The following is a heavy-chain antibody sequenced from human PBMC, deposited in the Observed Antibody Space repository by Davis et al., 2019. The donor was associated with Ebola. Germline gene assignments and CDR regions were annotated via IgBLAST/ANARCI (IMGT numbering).Heavy chain of an antibody. CDR2: IYPSDSDT. V-gene: IGHV5-51*01. CDR1: GYTFTSNW. Sequence: GESLKISCKGYGYTFTSNWIVWVRQLPGRGLEWMGDIYPSDSDTKYSPSFQGHVTFSVDKSTTTAYLQWGSLKASDTATYYCARLGTRSFDYWGQGTQVTVSA. CDR3: ARLGTRSFDY. D-gene: IGHD2-2*01. J-gene: IGHJ4*02.